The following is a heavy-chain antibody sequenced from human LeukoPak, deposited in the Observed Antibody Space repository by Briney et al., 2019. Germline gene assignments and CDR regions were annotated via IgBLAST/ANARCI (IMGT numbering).Heavy chain of an antibody. CDR2: INHSGST. CDR3: ARTMVRGVDY. Sequence: SETLSLTCAVYGGSFSGYYWSWIRQPPGKGLEWIGEINHSGSTNYNPSLKSRVTISVDTSKNQFSLKLSSVTAADTAVYYCARTMVRGVDYWGQGTLATVSS. D-gene: IGHD3-10*01. V-gene: IGHV4-34*01. J-gene: IGHJ4*02. CDR1: GGSFSGYY.